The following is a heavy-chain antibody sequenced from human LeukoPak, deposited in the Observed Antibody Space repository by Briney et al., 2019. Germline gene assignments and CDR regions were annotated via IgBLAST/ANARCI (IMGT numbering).Heavy chain of an antibody. V-gene: IGHV3-64D*06. CDR1: GFTFSSYA. CDR2: ISSNGGST. Sequence: PGGSLRLSCSASGFTFSSYAMHWVRQAPGKGLEYVSAISSNGGSTYYADSVKGRFTISRDNSKNTLYLQMSSLRAEDTAVYYCARGGRFGELVFDYWGQGTLVTVSS. CDR3: ARGGRFGELVFDY. D-gene: IGHD3-10*01. J-gene: IGHJ4*02.